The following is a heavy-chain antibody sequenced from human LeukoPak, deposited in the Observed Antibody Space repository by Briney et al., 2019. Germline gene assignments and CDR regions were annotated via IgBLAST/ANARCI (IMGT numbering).Heavy chain of an antibody. D-gene: IGHD3-16*01. J-gene: IGHJ4*02. CDR1: GGSFSGYY. Sequence: SETLSLTCAVYGGSFSGYYWNWIRQPPGKGLEWIGEINHSGSTNYNPSLKSRVTISVDTSKNQFSLKLSSVTAADTAVYYCARDIRGNYFDSWGQGTLVTVSS. CDR2: INHSGST. CDR3: ARDIRGNYFDS. V-gene: IGHV4-34*01.